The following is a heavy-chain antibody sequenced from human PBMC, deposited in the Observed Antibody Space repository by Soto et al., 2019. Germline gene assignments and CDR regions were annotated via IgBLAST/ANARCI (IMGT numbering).Heavy chain of an antibody. J-gene: IGHJ4*02. CDR2: INPSGGST. CDR1: GYTFTSYY. D-gene: IGHD3-3*01. CDR3: ARDQGIRFLEWLVDY. Sequence: ASVKVSCKASGYTFTSYYMHWVRQAPGQGLEWMGIINPSGGSTSYAQKFQGRVTMTRDTSTSTVYMELSSLRSEDKAVYYCARDQGIRFLEWLVDYWGQGTLVTVSS. V-gene: IGHV1-46*01.